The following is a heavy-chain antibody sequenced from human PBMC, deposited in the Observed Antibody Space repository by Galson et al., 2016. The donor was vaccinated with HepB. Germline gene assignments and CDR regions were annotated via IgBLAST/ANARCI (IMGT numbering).Heavy chain of an antibody. V-gene: IGHV3-72*01. J-gene: IGHJ4*02. CDR2: TRNKANSYAP. CDR3: ARAPLEMATIQRGYFDY. Sequence: SLRLSCAASGFTFSDHYMDWVRQAPGKGLEWVGRTRNKANSYAPEYAASVKGRFTISRDNSKNTLYLQMNSLRAEDTAVYYCARAPLEMATIQRGYFDYWGQGTLVTVSS. CDR1: GFTFSDHY. D-gene: IGHD5-24*01.